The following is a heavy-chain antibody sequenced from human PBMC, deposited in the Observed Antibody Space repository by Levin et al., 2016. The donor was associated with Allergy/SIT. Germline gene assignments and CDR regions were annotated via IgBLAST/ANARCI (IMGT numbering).Heavy chain of an antibody. CDR2: ISGSGGST. J-gene: IGHJ5*02. CDR3: AKVVLRYNWKDGAFDP. V-gene: IGHV3-23*01. CDR1: GFTFSSYA. D-gene: IGHD1-20*01. Sequence: GESLKISCAASGFTFSSYAMSWVRQAPGKGLEWVSVISGSGGSTYYADSVKGRFTISRDNSKNTLYLQMNSLRAEDTAVYYCAKVVLRYNWKDGAFDPWGQGTLVTVSS.